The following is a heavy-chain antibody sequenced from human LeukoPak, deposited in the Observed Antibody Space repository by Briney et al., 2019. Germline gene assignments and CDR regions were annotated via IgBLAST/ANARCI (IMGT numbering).Heavy chain of an antibody. CDR3: ARDGFKLLWFGELLYLRSYYFDY. CDR1: GYTFTSYY. J-gene: IGHJ4*02. D-gene: IGHD3-10*01. Sequence: GASVKVSCKASGYTFTSYYMHWVRQAPGQGLEWMGIINPSGGSTSYAQKFQGRVTMTRDTSTSTVYMELSSLRSEDTAVYYCARDGFKLLWFGELLYLRSYYFDYWGQGTLVTVSS. V-gene: IGHV1-46*01. CDR2: INPSGGST.